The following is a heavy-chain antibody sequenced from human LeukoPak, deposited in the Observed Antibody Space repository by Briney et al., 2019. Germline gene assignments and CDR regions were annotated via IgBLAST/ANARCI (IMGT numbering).Heavy chain of an antibody. J-gene: IGHJ4*02. CDR3: AKDRRRYSYGYLFDY. D-gene: IGHD5-18*01. CDR1: GFTFSSYA. V-gene: IGHV3-23*01. Sequence: PGGSLRLSCAASGFTFSSYAMSWVRQAPGKGLEWVSAISNGGGSTYYADSVKGRFTISRDNSKNTLYLQMNSLRAEDTAVYHCAKDRRRYSYGYLFDYWGQGTLVTVSS. CDR2: ISNGGGST.